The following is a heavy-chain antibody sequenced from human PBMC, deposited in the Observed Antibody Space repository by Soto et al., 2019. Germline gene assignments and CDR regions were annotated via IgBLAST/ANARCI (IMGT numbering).Heavy chain of an antibody. J-gene: IGHJ2*01. CDR1: GFTFSSYS. V-gene: IGHV3-21*01. Sequence: EVQLVESGGGLVKPGGSLRLSCAAYGFTFSSYSMNWVRQAPGKGLEWVSSISSSSSYIYYADSVKGRFTISRDNAKNSLYLQMNSLRAEDTAVYYCARDGNWYFDLWGRGTLVTVSS. CDR2: ISSSSSYI. CDR3: ARDGNWYFDL.